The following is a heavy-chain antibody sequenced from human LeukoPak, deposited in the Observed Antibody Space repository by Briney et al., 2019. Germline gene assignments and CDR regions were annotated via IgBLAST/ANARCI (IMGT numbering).Heavy chain of an antibody. D-gene: IGHD6-19*01. CDR1: GFTFSNYA. CDR3: TKAHQGSGWRHDY. V-gene: IGHV3-23*01. CDR2: ISYNGRI. Sequence: GGSLRLSCAASGFTFSNYAMSCVRQAPGKGLEWVSTISYNGRINYADSVQGRFTISRDNSRNTLYLQMDILRAEDTALYYCTKAHQGSGWRHDYWGQGTLVTVSS. J-gene: IGHJ4*02.